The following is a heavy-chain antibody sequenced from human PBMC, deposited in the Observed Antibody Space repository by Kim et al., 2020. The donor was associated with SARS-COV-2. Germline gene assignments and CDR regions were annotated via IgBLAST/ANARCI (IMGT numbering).Heavy chain of an antibody. J-gene: IGHJ6*02. CDR2: IKSKTDGGTT. CDR1: GFTFSNAR. Sequence: GGSLRLSCAASGFTFSNARMSWVRQAPGKGLEWVGRIKSKTDGGTTDYAAPVKGRFTISRDDSKNTLYLQMNSLKTEDTAVYYCTTGRPGYSSSWYLSYYYYYGMDVWGQGTTVTVSS. CDR3: TTGRPGYSSSWYLSYYYYYGMDV. V-gene: IGHV3-15*01. D-gene: IGHD6-13*01.